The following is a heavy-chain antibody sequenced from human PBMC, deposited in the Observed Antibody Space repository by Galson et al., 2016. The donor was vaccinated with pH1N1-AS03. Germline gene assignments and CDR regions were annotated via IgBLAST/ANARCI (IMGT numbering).Heavy chain of an antibody. CDR2: IKQDGSVE. V-gene: IGHV3-7*01. D-gene: IGHD4-23*01. Sequence: SLRLSCAASRFTFSSYWMTWVRQAPGKGLEWVANIKQDGSVEYYVDSVQGRFTISRDNAKNSLYLQMNSLRDEDTAVYYCARAVGGGDSFWGQGTLVTVSA. CDR3: ARAVGGGDSF. CDR1: RFTFSSYW. J-gene: IGHJ4*02.